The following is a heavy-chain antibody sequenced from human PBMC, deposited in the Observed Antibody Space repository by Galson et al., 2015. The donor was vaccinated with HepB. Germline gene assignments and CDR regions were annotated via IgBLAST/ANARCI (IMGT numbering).Heavy chain of an antibody. CDR2: ISYDGSNK. J-gene: IGHJ4*02. V-gene: IGHV3-30*18. D-gene: IGHD3-10*01. Sequence: SLRLSCAASGFTFSSYGMHWVRQAPGKGLEWVAVISYDGSNKYYADSVKGRFTISRDNSKNTLYLQMNSLRAEDTAVYYCAKDGGEFGELLYFDYWGQETLVTVS. CDR1: GFTFSSYG. CDR3: AKDGGEFGELLYFDY.